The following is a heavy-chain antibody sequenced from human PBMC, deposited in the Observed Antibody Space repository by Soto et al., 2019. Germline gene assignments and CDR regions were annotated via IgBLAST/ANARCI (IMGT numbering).Heavy chain of an antibody. CDR2: INHSGST. D-gene: IGHD3-9*01. CDR1: GGSFSGYY. J-gene: IGHJ5*02. Sequence: SETLSLTCAVYGGSFSGYYWSWIRQPPGKGLEWIGEINHSGSTNYNPSLKSRATIKPDTSKNQFSLQLNSLTPEDTAVYYCARGPGILNPWGQGTLVTVSS. V-gene: IGHV4-34*01. CDR3: ARGPGILNP.